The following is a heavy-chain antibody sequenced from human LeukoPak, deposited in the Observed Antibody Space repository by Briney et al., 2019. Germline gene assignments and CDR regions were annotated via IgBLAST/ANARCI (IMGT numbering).Heavy chain of an antibody. CDR1: GFTFSNAW. V-gene: IGHV3-15*01. CDR2: IKSKYDGWTT. Sequence: PGGSLRLSCAGSGFTFSNAWMNWVRQAPGKGLEWVGRIKSKYDGWTTDYATPVKGRLTISRDDSKATVHLQMNSLKTEDTAVYYCATGRTFDYWGQGTLVTVSS. CDR3: ATGRTFDY. J-gene: IGHJ4*02.